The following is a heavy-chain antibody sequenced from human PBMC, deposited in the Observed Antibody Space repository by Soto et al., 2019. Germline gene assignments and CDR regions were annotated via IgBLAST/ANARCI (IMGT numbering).Heavy chain of an antibody. Sequence: QLQLVQSGAEVKKTGSSVTVSCKALGNTFTYRYLHWVRQAPGQALEWMGWITPFSGDVHYAQKFQERVTIPRDRSINTAYMQMSSLRPEDTAMYFCASGGAGSGPFTWELPDHWGQGTLVTVSS. CDR1: GNTFTYRY. V-gene: IGHV1-45*02. J-gene: IGHJ4*02. CDR3: ASGGAGSGPFTWELPDH. CDR2: ITPFSGDV. D-gene: IGHD1-26*01.